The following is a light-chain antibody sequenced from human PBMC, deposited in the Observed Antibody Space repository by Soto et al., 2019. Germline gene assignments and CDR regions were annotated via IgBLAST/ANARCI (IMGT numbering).Light chain of an antibody. CDR3: QQRSNWPPYT. J-gene: IGKJ2*01. Sequence: EIVLTQSPATLSLSPGERATLACRASQSVSSYLAWYQQKPGQAHRLLIYDASNRATGIPARFSGSGSGTDFTLTISSLEPEDFAVYYCQQRSNWPPYTFGNGTKLQI. V-gene: IGKV3-11*01. CDR2: DAS. CDR1: QSVSSY.